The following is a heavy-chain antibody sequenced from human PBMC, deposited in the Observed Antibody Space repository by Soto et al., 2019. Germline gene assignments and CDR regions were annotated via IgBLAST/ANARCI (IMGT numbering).Heavy chain of an antibody. D-gene: IGHD3-10*01. J-gene: IGHJ6*02. CDR2: IYPGDSDT. Sequence: GESLKISCKGSGYSFTSYWIGWVRQMPGKGLEWMGIIYPGDSDTRYSPSFQGQVTISADKSISTAYLQWSSLKASDTAMYYCAGGGVRFVITRARDYYRIDVWAQGTTVTVSS. V-gene: IGHV5-51*01. CDR3: AGGGVRFVITRARDYYRIDV. CDR1: GYSFTSYW.